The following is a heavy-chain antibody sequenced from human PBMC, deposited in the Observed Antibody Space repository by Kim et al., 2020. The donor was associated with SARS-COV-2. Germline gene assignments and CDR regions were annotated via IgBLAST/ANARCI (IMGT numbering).Heavy chain of an antibody. CDR1: GYSFTSYW. V-gene: IGHV5-51*01. D-gene: IGHD6-19*01. J-gene: IGHJ3*02. Sequence: GESLKISCKGSGYSFTSYWIGWVRQMPGKGLEWMGIIYPGDSDTRYSPSFQGQVTSSADKSISTAYLQWSSLKASDTAMYYCARRNQGYSSGPIYDAFDIWGQGTMGTVSS. CDR2: IYPGDSDT. CDR3: ARRNQGYSSGPIYDAFDI.